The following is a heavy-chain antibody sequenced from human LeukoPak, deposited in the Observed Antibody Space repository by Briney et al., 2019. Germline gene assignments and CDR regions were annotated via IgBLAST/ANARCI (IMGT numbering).Heavy chain of an antibody. V-gene: IGHV5-51*01. CDR1: GYSFTSYC. CDR3: ASLARGIAVAGTLDY. D-gene: IGHD6-19*01. J-gene: IGHJ4*02. Sequence: GESLKISCKGSGYSFTSYCIGWVRQMPGKGLEWMGIIYPGDSDTRYSPSFQGQVTISADKSISTAYLQWSSLKASDTAMYYCASLARGIAVAGTLDYWGQGTLVTVSS. CDR2: IYPGDSDT.